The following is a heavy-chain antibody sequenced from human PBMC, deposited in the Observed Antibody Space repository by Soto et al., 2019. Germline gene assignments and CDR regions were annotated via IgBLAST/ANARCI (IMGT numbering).Heavy chain of an antibody. V-gene: IGHV4-34*01. J-gene: IGHJ6*02. CDR3: ARGLQRRFGGYKGLGYHGMDV. CDR2: ISHNGST. D-gene: IGHD5-12*01. CDR1: GGSFSDYY. Sequence: SETLSLTCAVNGGSFSDYYWSWVRQPPGKGLEWIGEISHNGSTSYNPSLKSRVTISIDTSKNQFSLKLSSVSAADTAMYYCARGLQRRFGGYKGLGYHGMDVWGQGTTVTVSS.